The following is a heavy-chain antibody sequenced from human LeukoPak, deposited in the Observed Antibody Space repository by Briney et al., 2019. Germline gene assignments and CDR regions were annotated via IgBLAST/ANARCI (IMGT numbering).Heavy chain of an antibody. Sequence: SVKVSCKASGGTFSSYAISWVRQAPGQGLEWMGRIIPIFGIANYAQKFQGRVTITADKSTSTAYMKLSSLRSEDTAVYYCARGDNWFDPWGQGTLVTVSS. CDR1: GGTFSSYA. CDR3: ARGDNWFDP. J-gene: IGHJ5*02. CDR2: IIPIFGIA. V-gene: IGHV1-69*04.